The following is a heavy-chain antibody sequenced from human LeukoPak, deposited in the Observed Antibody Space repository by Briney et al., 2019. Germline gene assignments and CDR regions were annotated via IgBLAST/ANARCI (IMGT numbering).Heavy chain of an antibody. Sequence: ASVKVSCRASGYTFTDYYIHWVRQTPGQGLEWMGWVNPDNGGTNYAQKFQGRVTMTRDTSIRTVYMDLSRLRSDDTAVFYCTREARVGNWFDPWGQGTQVTVSS. CDR3: TREARVGNWFDP. CDR1: GYTFTDYY. CDR2: VNPDNGGT. J-gene: IGHJ5*02. D-gene: IGHD2-2*01. V-gene: IGHV1-2*02.